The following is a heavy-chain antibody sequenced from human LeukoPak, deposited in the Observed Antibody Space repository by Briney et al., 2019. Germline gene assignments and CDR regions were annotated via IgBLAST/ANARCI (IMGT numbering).Heavy chain of an antibody. V-gene: IGHV3-48*04. CDR1: GFTFRGYS. J-gene: IGHJ1*01. CDR3: ARDRLLYYYDSGPTGHFQH. Sequence: GGSLRLSCAASGFTFRGYSMNWVRQAPGKGLEWVSHISSGSSTIYYADSVKGRFTISRDNAKNSLYLQMSSLRADDTAVYYCARDRLLYYYDSGPTGHFQHWGQGTLVTV. CDR2: ISSGSSTI. D-gene: IGHD3-22*01.